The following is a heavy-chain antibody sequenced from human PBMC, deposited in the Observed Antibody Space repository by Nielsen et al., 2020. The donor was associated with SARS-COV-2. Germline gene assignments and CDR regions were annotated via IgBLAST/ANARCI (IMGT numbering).Heavy chain of an antibody. J-gene: IGHJ6*02. Sequence: WVRQAPGQRLEWMGWINAGNGNTKYSQKLQGRVTMTTDTSTSTAYMELRSLRSDDTAVYYCAREGPPYSSSWYFQYYYGMDVWGQGTTVTVSS. V-gene: IGHV1-18*01. D-gene: IGHD6-13*01. CDR2: INAGNGNT. CDR3: AREGPPYSSSWYFQYYYGMDV.